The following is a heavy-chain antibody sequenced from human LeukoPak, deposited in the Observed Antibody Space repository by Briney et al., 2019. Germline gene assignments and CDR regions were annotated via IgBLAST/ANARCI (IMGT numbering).Heavy chain of an antibody. V-gene: IGHV3-9*01. CDR1: GFTFDDYA. Sequence: PGGSLRLSCAASGFTFDDYAMHWVRHAPGKGLEWVSGISWNSGSIGYADSVKGRFTISRDNAKNSLYLQMNSLRAEDTALYYCAKAVAASPARAYMDVWGKGTTVTISS. J-gene: IGHJ6*03. CDR3: AKAVAASPARAYMDV. D-gene: IGHD2-15*01. CDR2: ISWNSGSI.